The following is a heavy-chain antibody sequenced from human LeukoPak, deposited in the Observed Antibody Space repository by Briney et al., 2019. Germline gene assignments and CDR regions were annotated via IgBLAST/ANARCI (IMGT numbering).Heavy chain of an antibody. V-gene: IGHV3-49*04. CDR1: GFTFGDYA. CDR2: IRSKAYGGTT. J-gene: IGHJ3*02. CDR3: TRMTCSSTSCYQDAFDI. Sequence: GGSLRLSCTASGFTFGDYAMSWVRQAPGKGLEWVCFIRSKAYGGTTEYAASVKGRFTISRDDSKSIAYLQMNSLKTEDTAVYYCTRMTCSSTSCYQDAFDIWGQGTMVTVSS. D-gene: IGHD2-2*01.